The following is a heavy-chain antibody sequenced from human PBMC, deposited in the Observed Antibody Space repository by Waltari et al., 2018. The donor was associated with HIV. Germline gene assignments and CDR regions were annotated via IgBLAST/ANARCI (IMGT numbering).Heavy chain of an antibody. Sequence: EVQWVAPGGGLIHPGGSLRHSWAASGFRVSGTHRSWPRPAPGKGLEWVSVIYSGGSTYYADSVKGRFTISRDNSKNTLYLQMNSLRAEDTAVYYCARGFGCGGDCYYFDYWGQGTLVTVSS. CDR1: GFRVSGTH. V-gene: IGHV3-53*01. J-gene: IGHJ4*02. CDR3: ARGFGCGGDCYYFDY. CDR2: IYSGGST. D-gene: IGHD2-21*02.